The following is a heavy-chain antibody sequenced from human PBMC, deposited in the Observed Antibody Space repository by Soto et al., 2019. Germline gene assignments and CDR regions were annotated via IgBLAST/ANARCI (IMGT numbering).Heavy chain of an antibody. CDR2: ISAYNGNT. CDR1: GYTFTSYG. D-gene: IGHD3-10*01. CDR3: ARVLWFGESHDAFDI. Sequence: ASVKVSCKASGYTFTSYGISWVRQAPGQGLEWMGWISAYNGNTNYAQKLQGRVTMTTDTSTSTAYMELRSLRSDDTAVYYCARVLWFGESHDAFDIWGQGTMVTVSS. V-gene: IGHV1-18*01. J-gene: IGHJ3*02.